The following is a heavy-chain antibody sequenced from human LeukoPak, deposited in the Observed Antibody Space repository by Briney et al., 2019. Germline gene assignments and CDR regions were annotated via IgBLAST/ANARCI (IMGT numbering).Heavy chain of an antibody. CDR2: INTNTGNP. CDR3: ARGAIQTAFDI. Sequence: ASVKVSCKASGYTFTGYYMHWVRQAPGQGLEWMGWINTNTGNPTYAQGFTGRFVFSLDTSVSTAYLQISSLKAEDTAVYYCARGAIQTAFDIWGQGTMVTVSS. J-gene: IGHJ3*02. CDR1: GYTFTGYY. V-gene: IGHV7-4-1*02.